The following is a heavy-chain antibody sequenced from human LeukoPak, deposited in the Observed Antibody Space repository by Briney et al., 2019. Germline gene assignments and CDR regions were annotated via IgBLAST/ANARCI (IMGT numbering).Heavy chain of an antibody. Sequence: PSETLSLTCAVYGGSFSGYYWSWIRQPPGKGLEWIGEINHSGSTNYNPSLKSRVTISVDTSKNQFSLKLSSVTAADTAVYYCARGTTGTTGGYFDYWGQGTLVTVSS. CDR2: INHSGST. D-gene: IGHD1-1*01. CDR1: GGSFSGYY. J-gene: IGHJ4*02. CDR3: ARGTTGTTGGYFDY. V-gene: IGHV4-34*01.